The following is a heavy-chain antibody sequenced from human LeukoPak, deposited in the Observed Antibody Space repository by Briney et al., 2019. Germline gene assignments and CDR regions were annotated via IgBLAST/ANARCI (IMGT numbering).Heavy chain of an antibody. V-gene: IGHV6-1*01. CDR2: TYYRSKWYN. D-gene: IGHD5-18*01. J-gene: IGHJ3*02. CDR1: GDSVSSNSAA. Sequence: SQTLSLTFAISGDSVSSNSAAWNWIRQSPSRGLEWLGRTYYRSKWYNDYVVSVKSRITINPDTSKNQFSLQLNSVTPEDTAVYYCARGGGYSYGPGADAFDIWGQGTMVTVSS. CDR3: ARGGGYSYGPGADAFDI.